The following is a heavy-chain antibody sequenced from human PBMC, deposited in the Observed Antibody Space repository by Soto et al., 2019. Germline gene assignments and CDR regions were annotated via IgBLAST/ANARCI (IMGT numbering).Heavy chain of an antibody. D-gene: IGHD1-26*01. CDR1: GYTFTSYG. CDR3: ASDGWVGANEFDY. V-gene: IGHV1-18*01. J-gene: IGHJ4*02. Sequence: QVQLVQSGAEVKKPGASVKVSCKASGYTFTSYGISWVRQAPGQGLEWMGWISAYNGNTNYAQKLQARVTMTADTSPSTDYMELRSMRSDDTAVYYFASDGWVGANEFDYWGQGTLVTVSS. CDR2: ISAYNGNT.